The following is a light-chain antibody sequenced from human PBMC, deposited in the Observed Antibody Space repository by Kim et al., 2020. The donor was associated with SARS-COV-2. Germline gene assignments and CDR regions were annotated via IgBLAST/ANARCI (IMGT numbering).Light chain of an antibody. CDR2: QVS. J-gene: IGLJ2*01. CDR3: QAWDSSTVV. V-gene: IGLV3-1*01. Sequence: SVSPGQTASITCSGDKVGDKYACWYQQKPGQSPVLVIYQVSKRPSGIPERFSGSNSGSTATLTISGTQAMDEADYYCQAWDSSTVVFGGGPQLTVL. CDR1: KVGDKY.